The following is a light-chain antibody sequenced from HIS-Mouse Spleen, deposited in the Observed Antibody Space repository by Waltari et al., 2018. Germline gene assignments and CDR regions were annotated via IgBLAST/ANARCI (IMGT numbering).Light chain of an antibody. Sequence: SYELTQPPSVSVSPGQTARITCSGDALPKKYAYWYQQKSGQAPVLVIYEDSKRPPGIPERVSGSRSGTMATLTIRGAQVEDEADYYCYSTDSSGTHRVFGGGTKLTVL. J-gene: IGLJ2*01. V-gene: IGLV3-10*01. CDR2: EDS. CDR3: YSTDSSGTHRV. CDR1: ALPKKY.